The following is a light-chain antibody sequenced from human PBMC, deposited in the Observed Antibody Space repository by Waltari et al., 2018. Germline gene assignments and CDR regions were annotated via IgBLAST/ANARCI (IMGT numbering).Light chain of an antibody. J-gene: IGLJ3*02. CDR3: QTGGHGTWV. CDR2: VNSDGSN. CDR1: SGHSSNI. V-gene: IGLV4-69*01. Sequence: QLVLTQSPSASASLGASVKLTCTLDSGHSSNIIAWLQQRPEKGPRYLMTVNSDGSNTKGDGVPERFSGSSSGAERYLTISNVQSEDEADYYCQTGGHGTWVFGGGTTLTVL.